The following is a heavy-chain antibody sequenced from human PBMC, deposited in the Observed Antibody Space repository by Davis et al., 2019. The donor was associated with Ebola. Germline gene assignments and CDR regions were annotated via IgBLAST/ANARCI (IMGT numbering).Heavy chain of an antibody. J-gene: IGHJ5*02. CDR1: GVFSSGYY. CDR2: INHSGST. Sequence: SETLSLTCAVYGVFSSGYYCSCSRQPPGKWLEWIGEINHSGSTNYNPSLKSRVTISVDTSKNQFSLKLRSVTAADTAVYYCARGYCSGGSCYGNWFDPWGQGTLVTVSS. D-gene: IGHD2-15*01. V-gene: IGHV4-34*01. CDR3: ARGYCSGGSCYGNWFDP.